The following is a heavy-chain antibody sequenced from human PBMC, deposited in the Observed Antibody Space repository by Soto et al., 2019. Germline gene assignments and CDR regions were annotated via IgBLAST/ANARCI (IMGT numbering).Heavy chain of an antibody. CDR1: GFTFSNYG. D-gene: IGHD6-13*01. V-gene: IGHV3-33*01. CDR3: ASDVKAAGPYYFDY. CDR2: IWYDGSNK. J-gene: IGHJ4*02. Sequence: QVQLVESGGGVVQPGRSLRLSCAASGFTFSNYGMHWVRQAPGKGLEWVAAIWYDGSNKYYADSVKGRFTISRDNSKNTVYLKMNSLRDEDTAVYYCASDVKAAGPYYFDYWGQGTLVTVSS.